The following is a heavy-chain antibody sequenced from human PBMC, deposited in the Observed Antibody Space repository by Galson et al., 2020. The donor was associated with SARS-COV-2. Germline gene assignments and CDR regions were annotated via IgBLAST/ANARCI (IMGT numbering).Heavy chain of an antibody. V-gene: IGHV3-48*03. CDR2: ISSGGSTI. D-gene: IGHD3-9*01. Sequence: GGSMRLSCAASGFTFSSYEMNWVRQAPGKGLEWVSYISSGGSTIYYADSVKGRFTISRDNAKNSLYLQMNGLRAEDTAVYYCARTSMGSVLTCYYGHNWGQGTLVTVSS. CDR1: GFTFSSYE. J-gene: IGHJ4*02. CDR3: ARTSMGSVLTCYYGHN.